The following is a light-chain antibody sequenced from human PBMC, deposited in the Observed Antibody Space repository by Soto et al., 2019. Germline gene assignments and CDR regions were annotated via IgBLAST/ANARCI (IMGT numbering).Light chain of an antibody. CDR1: QSVSSS. V-gene: IGKV3-11*01. J-gene: IGKJ4*01. CDR3: QQRSNWPPRLT. Sequence: DIVFSQSTSTLSLSPGERATLSWRATQSVSSSLAWYQQKPGQAPRLLIYDASNRATGIPARFSGSGSGTDFTLTISSLEPEDFAVYYCQQRSNWPPRLTFGGGTKVDIK. CDR2: DAS.